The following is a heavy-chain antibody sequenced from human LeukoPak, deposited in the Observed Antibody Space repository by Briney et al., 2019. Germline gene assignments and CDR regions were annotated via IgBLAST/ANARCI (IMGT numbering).Heavy chain of an antibody. V-gene: IGHV4-59*01. J-gene: IGHJ4*02. CDR3: ARDTRSYDSSGYYFFDF. CDR2: INYSGST. CDR1: GXSIRSYY. D-gene: IGHD3-22*01. Sequence: SETLSLTCTVSGXSIRSYYGNWLRQPPGKGLEWIGYINYSGSTNFNPSLKSRATISMDTSKRHFSLKLSSVTAADTAVYYCARDTRSYDSSGYYFFDFWGQGTLVTVSS.